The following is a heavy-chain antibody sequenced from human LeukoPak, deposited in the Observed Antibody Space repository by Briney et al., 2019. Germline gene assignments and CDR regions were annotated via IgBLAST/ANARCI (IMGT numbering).Heavy chain of an antibody. D-gene: IGHD3-22*01. CDR3: TRNYYESNGYYADY. CDR2: SRNKGNDYTT. V-gene: IGHV3-72*01. Sequence: HPGGSLRLSCAASGFSFSDHYMDWVRQAPGKGLEWVGRSRNKGNDYTTEYAASVKGRFTISREDSKNSLDLQMNSLKTEDTAVYYCTRNYYESNGYYADYWGQGTLVTVSS. CDR1: GFSFSDHY. J-gene: IGHJ4*02.